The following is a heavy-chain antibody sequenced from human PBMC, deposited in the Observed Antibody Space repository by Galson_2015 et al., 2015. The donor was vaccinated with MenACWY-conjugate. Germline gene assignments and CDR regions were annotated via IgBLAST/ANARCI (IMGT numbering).Heavy chain of an antibody. V-gene: IGHV3-7*03. Sequence: SLRLSCAASGFTFRNYWMTWVRQAPGKGLEWVASIKKDGREKYYVDSVRGRFTISRDNAKNSLYLEMNSLRVEDTAVYSCARGHYGMDVWGHGTKVTASS. CDR3: ARGHYGMDV. CDR1: GFTFRNYW. CDR2: IKKDGREK. J-gene: IGHJ6*02.